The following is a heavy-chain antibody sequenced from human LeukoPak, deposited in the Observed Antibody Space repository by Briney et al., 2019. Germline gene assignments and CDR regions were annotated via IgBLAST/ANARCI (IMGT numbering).Heavy chain of an antibody. Sequence: ASVKVSCKASGYTFTGYYLHWVRQAPGQGLEWMGWINPNSGGTNYAQKFQGRVTMTRDTSISTAYMELSRLRSDDTAVYYCARVGYCSSTSCCTFDYWGQGTLVTVSS. CDR3: ARVGYCSSTSCCTFDY. D-gene: IGHD2-2*02. V-gene: IGHV1-2*02. CDR1: GYTFTGYY. CDR2: INPNSGGT. J-gene: IGHJ4*02.